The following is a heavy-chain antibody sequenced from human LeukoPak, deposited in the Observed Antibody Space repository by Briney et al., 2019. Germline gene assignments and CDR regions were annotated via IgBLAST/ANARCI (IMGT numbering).Heavy chain of an antibody. V-gene: IGHV1-46*01. CDR1: GYTFTSYY. Sequence: ASVKVSCKASGYTFTSYYMHWVRQAPGQGLEWMGIINPSGGSTSYAQKFQGRVTMTRNMSTSTVYMEPSSLRSEDTAVYYCAGGPNWNYFDYWGQGTLVTVSS. D-gene: IGHD1-20*01. CDR3: AGGPNWNYFDY. J-gene: IGHJ4*02. CDR2: INPSGGST.